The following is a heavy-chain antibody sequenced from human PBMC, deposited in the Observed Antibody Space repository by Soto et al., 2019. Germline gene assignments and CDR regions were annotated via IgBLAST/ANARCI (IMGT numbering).Heavy chain of an antibody. Sequence: SETLSLTCTVSGGSISSGGYYWSWIRQHPGKGLEWIGYIYYSGSTYYNPSLKSRVTISVDTSKNQFSLKLSSVTAADTAVYYCARSKGSSWYYFDYWGQGTLVTVSS. D-gene: IGHD6-13*01. CDR2: IYYSGST. CDR1: GGSISSGGYY. CDR3: ARSKGSSWYYFDY. V-gene: IGHV4-31*03. J-gene: IGHJ4*02.